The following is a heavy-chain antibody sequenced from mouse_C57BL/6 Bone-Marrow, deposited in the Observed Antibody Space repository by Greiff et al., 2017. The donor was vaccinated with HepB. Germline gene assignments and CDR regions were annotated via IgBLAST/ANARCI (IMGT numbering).Heavy chain of an antibody. J-gene: IGHJ2*01. Sequence: QVQLKESGAELVRPGTSVKVSCKASGYAFTNYLIEWVKQRPGQGLEGIGVINPGSGGTNYNEKFKGKATLTADKSSSTAYMQLSSLTSEDSAVYFCARERETDYFDYWGQGTTLTVSS. V-gene: IGHV1-54*01. CDR1: GYAFTNYL. D-gene: IGHD4-1*01. CDR3: ARERETDYFDY. CDR2: INPGSGGT.